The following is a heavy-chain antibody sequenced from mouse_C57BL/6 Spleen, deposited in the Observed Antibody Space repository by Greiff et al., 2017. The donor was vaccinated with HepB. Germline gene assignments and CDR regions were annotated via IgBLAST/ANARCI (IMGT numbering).Heavy chain of an antibody. V-gene: IGHV1-69*01. J-gene: IGHJ4*01. CDR1: GYTFTSYW. CDR3: ARGVYRAMDY. Sequence: QVQLQQPGAELVKPGASVKLSCKASGYTFTSYWMHWVKQRPGRGLEWIGEIDPSDSYTNYNQKFKGKSTLTVDKSSSTAYMQLSSLTSEDSAVYYCARGVYRAMDYWGQGTSVTVSS. CDR2: IDPSDSYT.